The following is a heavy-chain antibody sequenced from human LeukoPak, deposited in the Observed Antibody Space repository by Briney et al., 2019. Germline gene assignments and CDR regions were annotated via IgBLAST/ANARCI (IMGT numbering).Heavy chain of an antibody. D-gene: IGHD3-22*01. V-gene: IGHV4-39*07. CDR1: GGSISSSSYY. J-gene: IGHJ5*02. Sequence: SETLSLTCTVSGGSISSSSYYWGWIRQPPGKGLEWIGSIYYSGSTYYKPSLKSRVTISEDTSKNQFSLKLSSVTAADTAVYYCARYYYDSTGYYNGWFDPWGQGTLVTVSS. CDR2: IYYSGST. CDR3: ARYYYDSTGYYNGWFDP.